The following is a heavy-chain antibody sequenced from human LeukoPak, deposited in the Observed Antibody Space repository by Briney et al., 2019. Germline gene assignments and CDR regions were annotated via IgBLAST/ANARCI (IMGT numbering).Heavy chain of an antibody. V-gene: IGHV3-23*01. Sequence: GGXLRLSCAASGFTFSTYAMSWVRQAPGKGLEWVSAISGSGGSTFNADSVKGRFTISRDNSKNTLFLQMNSLRAEDTAIYYCAKDHPSGYYFDYWGQGTLVTVSS. CDR2: ISGSGGST. CDR3: AKDHPSGYYFDY. CDR1: GFTFSTYA. J-gene: IGHJ4*02. D-gene: IGHD1-14*01.